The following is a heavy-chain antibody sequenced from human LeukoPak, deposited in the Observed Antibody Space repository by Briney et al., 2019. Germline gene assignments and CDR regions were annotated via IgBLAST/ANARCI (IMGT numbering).Heavy chain of an antibody. V-gene: IGHV4-59*01. J-gene: IGHJ5*02. CDR1: GGSISGYS. CDR3: ATGHLGLFP. CDR2: FHNSRTT. D-gene: IGHD3-10*01. Sequence: SSETLSLTCTVSGGSISGYSWTWIRQPPGQGLEWIGYFHNSRTTSYSPSLTGRVTISVDTAMDQISLKLNCVTAADTAVYYCATGHLGLFPWGQGTLVTVSS.